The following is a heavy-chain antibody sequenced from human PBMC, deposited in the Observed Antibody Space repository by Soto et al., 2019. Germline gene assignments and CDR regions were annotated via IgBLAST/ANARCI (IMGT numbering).Heavy chain of an antibody. D-gene: IGHD3-16*01. J-gene: IGHJ4*02. CDR2: INAGNGNT. CDR1: GYTFTSYA. Sequence: SVKISCKASGYTFTSYALHWVRQAPGQRLEWMGWINAGNGNTKYSQKFQGRVTITRDTSASTAYMELSSLRSEDTAVYYCARDLGGLNFDYWGQGTLVSVSS. CDR3: ARDLGGLNFDY. V-gene: IGHV1-3*01.